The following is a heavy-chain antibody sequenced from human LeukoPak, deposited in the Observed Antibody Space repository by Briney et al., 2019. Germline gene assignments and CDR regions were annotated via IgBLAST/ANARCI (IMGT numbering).Heavy chain of an antibody. J-gene: IGHJ2*01. CDR3: ARDLDQRYFDI. V-gene: IGHV4-59*01. Sequence: PSETLSLTCTVSGGSISDYYWSWIRQPPGKGLEWIGYISYTEGTNYNPSLESRVTISVDTSKNQFSLKLSSVTAADTAVYYCARDLDQRYFDIWGRGSLVTVSS. CDR2: ISYTEGT. CDR1: GGSISDYY.